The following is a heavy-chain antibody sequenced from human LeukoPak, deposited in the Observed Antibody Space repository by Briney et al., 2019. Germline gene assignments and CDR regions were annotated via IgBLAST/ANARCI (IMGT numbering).Heavy chain of an antibody. D-gene: IGHD2-8*01. V-gene: IGHV3-11*04. J-gene: IGHJ6*03. CDR1: GFTFSDSY. CDR3: AKDRCSNGIGCYYYYMDV. CDR2: ISGSGHDI. Sequence: GGSLRLSCAASGFTFSDSYMTWVRQAPGKGVEWVAYISGSGHDINYSESAKGRFTISRDNAKNSLYLQMNSLRAEDTAVYYCAKDRCSNGIGCYYYYMDVWGKGTTVTISS.